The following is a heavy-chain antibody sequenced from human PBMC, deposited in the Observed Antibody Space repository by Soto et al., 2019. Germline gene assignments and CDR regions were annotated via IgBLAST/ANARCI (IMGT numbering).Heavy chain of an antibody. CDR2: IYWDDDK. Sequence: QITLKETGPTLVNPTQTLTLTCTFSGFSLTTYGVGVGWIRQPPGKALEWLAFIYWDDDKRYSPSLKSRLTITMDTTKNQVALRMTNMDTVDTARYYCAQSGGYVGFDYWGQGILVTVSS. D-gene: IGHD1-26*01. CDR3: AQSGGYVGFDY. CDR1: GFSLTTYGVG. J-gene: IGHJ4*02. V-gene: IGHV2-5*02.